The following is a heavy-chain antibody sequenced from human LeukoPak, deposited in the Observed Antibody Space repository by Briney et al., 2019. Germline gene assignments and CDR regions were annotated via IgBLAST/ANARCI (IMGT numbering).Heavy chain of an antibody. CDR2: IYYSGST. D-gene: IGHD4-17*01. J-gene: IGHJ6*02. CDR1: GGSISTSTYY. V-gene: IGHV4-39*07. Sequence: PSETLSLTCTVSGGSISTSTYYWDWIRQPPGKGLEWIGSIYYSGSTFYNPSLKSRVTISGDTSKNQFSLKLSSVTAADTAVYYCARRVVDGDYGVYGMDVWGQGTTVTVSS. CDR3: ARRVVDGDYGVYGMDV.